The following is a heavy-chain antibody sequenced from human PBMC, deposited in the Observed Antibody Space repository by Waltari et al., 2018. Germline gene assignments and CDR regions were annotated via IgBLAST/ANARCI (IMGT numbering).Heavy chain of an antibody. CDR3: ATGANMDV. Sequence: EVQLVQPGAEVTKPGATLKISCKASGNSSTDHSRHWVQQAPGKGLEWMGRVDPEDGETIYAEKFQGRVTITADTSTDTAYMELSSLRSEDTAVYYCATGANMDVWGKGTTVTVSS. V-gene: IGHV1-69-2*01. J-gene: IGHJ6*03. CDR1: GNSSTDHS. CDR2: VDPEDGET.